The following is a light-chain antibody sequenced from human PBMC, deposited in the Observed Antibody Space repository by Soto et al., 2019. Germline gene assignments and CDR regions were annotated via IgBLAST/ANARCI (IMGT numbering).Light chain of an antibody. CDR3: AAWDDSLSGYVI. Sequence: QPVLTQPPSASGTPGQRVTISCSGSSSNIGRNYMYWYQQVPGTAPKLLIYRNNQRASGVPDRFSGSKSGTSASLAISGLRSEDEADYYCAAWDDSLSGYVIFGGGTKVTVL. CDR2: RNN. V-gene: IGLV1-47*01. J-gene: IGLJ2*01. CDR1: SSNIGRNY.